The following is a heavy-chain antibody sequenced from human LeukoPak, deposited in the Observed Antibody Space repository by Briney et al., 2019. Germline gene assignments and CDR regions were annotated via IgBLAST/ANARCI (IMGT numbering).Heavy chain of an antibody. Sequence: GGSLRLSCAASGFTFSSYWMHWVRQAPGKGLMWVSRINSDGSTTNYADSVKGRFTISRDNAKNTLYLQMNSLRAEDTAVYYCASDSVPFSAMPLGYWGQGTPVTVSS. CDR1: GFTFSSYW. V-gene: IGHV3-74*01. CDR2: INSDGSTT. D-gene: IGHD2-2*01. J-gene: IGHJ4*02. CDR3: ASDSVPFSAMPLGY.